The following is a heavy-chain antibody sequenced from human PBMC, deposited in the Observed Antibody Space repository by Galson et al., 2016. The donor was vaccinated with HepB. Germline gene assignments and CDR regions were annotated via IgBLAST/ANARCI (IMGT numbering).Heavy chain of an antibody. CDR2: TYYRSKWYN. J-gene: IGHJ4*02. CDR1: GDSVSSTSAA. Sequence: CAISGDSVSSTSAAWNWVRQSPSRGLEWLGRTYYRSKWYNDYAASVRSRITINPDTSRNQFSLRLNSVTPEDTAVYYCLSGWYFDTWGQGTQATVSS. D-gene: IGHD6-19*01. CDR3: LSGWYFDT. V-gene: IGHV6-1*01.